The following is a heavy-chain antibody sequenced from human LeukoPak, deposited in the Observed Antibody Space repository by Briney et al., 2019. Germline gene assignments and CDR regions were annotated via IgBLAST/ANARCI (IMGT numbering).Heavy chain of an antibody. CDR1: GFTFSTSW. D-gene: IGHD3-22*01. J-gene: IGHJ3*02. CDR2: IKPDGSVQ. CDR3: ARENTYYYDSSGYYDAFDI. V-gene: IGHV3-7*03. Sequence: GGSLRLSCAASGFTFSTSWMTWVRQAPGKGLEWVANIKPDGSVQHYVDSVTGRFTISRDNGKNSVYLQMNSLRAEDTAVYYCARENTYYYDSSGYYDAFDIWGQGTMVTVSS.